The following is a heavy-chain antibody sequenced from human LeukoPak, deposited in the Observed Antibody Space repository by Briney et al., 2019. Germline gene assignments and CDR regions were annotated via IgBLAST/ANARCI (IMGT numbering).Heavy chain of an antibody. D-gene: IGHD3-3*01. Sequence: GGSLRLSCAASGFTFSSYAMSWVRQAPGKGLEWVSAISGSGGSTYYADSVKGRFTISRDNPKNTLYLQMNSLRAEDTAVYYCAKGTEDYDFWSGYFDYWGQGTLVTVSS. J-gene: IGHJ4*02. CDR1: GFTFSSYA. V-gene: IGHV3-23*01. CDR3: AKGTEDYDFWSGYFDY. CDR2: ISGSGGST.